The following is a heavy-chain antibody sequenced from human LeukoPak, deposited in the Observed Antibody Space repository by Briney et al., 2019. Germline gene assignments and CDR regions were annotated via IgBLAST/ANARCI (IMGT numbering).Heavy chain of an antibody. J-gene: IGHJ4*02. Sequence: PSETLSLTCTVSGYSITSGYYWGWIRQPPGKGLEWIGSIYHSGNTYYNPSLKSRVTISVDTAKNQFSLKLNSVTAADTAVYYCARGKSGSGSYYNAWGQGTLVTVSS. D-gene: IGHD3-10*01. CDR1: GYSITSGYY. V-gene: IGHV4-38-2*02. CDR2: IYHSGNT. CDR3: ARGKSGSGSYYNA.